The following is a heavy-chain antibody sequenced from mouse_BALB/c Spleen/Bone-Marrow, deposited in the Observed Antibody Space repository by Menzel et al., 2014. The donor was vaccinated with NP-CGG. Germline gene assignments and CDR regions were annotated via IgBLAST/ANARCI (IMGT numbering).Heavy chain of an antibody. D-gene: IGHD4-1*01. J-gene: IGHJ2*01. Sequence: EVQLVESGAELVKPGASVKLSCSASGFNIKDTYIHWVKQRPEQGLEWIGRIDPANGNTKYDPKFQGKATVTADTSANTGCLQLSSLTSEDTAVYYCADLGDYWGQGTTLTVSS. V-gene: IGHV14-3*02. CDR1: GFNIKDTY. CDR2: IDPANGNT. CDR3: ADLGDY.